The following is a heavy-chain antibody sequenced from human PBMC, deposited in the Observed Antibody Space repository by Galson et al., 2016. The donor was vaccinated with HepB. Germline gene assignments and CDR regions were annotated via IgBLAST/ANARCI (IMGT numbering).Heavy chain of an antibody. Sequence: SVKVSCKASGYTFTDYYMHWVRQAPGQGLEWMGWINPNSGGTDYAQKFQGWVTMTRDTSINTAYMELNRLGSDDTAVYYCARGGHLSKSHYYYGMDVWVQGTTVPVPS. CDR2: INPNSGGT. J-gene: IGHJ6*02. CDR1: GYTFTDYY. V-gene: IGHV1-2*04. CDR3: ARGGHLSKSHYYYGMDV.